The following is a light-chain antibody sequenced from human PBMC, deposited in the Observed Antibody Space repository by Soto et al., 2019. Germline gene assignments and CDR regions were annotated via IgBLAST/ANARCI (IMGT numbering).Light chain of an antibody. Sequence: QSALTQPASVSGSPGQSITISCTGTSSDVGAYNFVSWHQQHPGKAPKLMIYNVYDRPSGISYRFSGSKSGNTASLTISGLQGEDEADYYFSAYTVSRTYVFGTGTKLTV. CDR2: NVY. CDR3: SAYTVSRTYV. J-gene: IGLJ1*01. V-gene: IGLV2-14*03. CDR1: SSDVGAYNF.